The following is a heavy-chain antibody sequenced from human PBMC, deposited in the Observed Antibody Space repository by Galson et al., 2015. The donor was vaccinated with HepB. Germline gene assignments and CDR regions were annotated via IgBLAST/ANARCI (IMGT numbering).Heavy chain of an antibody. Sequence: SVKVSCKASGFNFNRSTMQWVRQARGQRLEWIGWIVVGSGKTNFAQKFQDRVTITRDMSTSTVYMELSSLTSEDTAVFYRAADTTYTSSWYNWLDPWGQGTLVTVSS. V-gene: IGHV1-58*02. CDR2: IVVGSGKT. J-gene: IGHJ5*02. CDR1: GFNFNRST. CDR3: AADTTYTSSWYNWLDP. D-gene: IGHD6-13*01.